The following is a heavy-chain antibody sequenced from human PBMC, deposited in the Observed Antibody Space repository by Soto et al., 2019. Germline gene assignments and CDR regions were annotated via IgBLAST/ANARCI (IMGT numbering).Heavy chain of an antibody. Sequence: SETLSLTCTVSGGSVSSGSYYWSWIRQPPGKGLEWIGYIHYSGSTNYNPSLKSRVTISVDTSKNQFSLKLSSVTAADTAVYYCARDRATGFEFWSGPLDYWGQGTLVTVSS. CDR3: ARDRATGFEFWSGPLDY. J-gene: IGHJ4*02. CDR2: IHYSGST. D-gene: IGHD3-3*01. CDR1: GGSVSSGSYY. V-gene: IGHV4-61*01.